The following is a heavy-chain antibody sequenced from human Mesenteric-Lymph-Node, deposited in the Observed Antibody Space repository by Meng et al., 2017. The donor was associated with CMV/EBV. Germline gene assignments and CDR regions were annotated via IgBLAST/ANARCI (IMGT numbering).Heavy chain of an antibody. CDR1: GFTFSSYE. CDR2: ISSSGSTI. Sequence: GGSLRLSCAASGFTFSSYEMNWVRQAPGKGLEWVSYISSSGSTIYYADSVKGRFTISRDNAKNSLYLQMNSLRAEDTAVYYCANLLWFGEPRDCWGQGTLVTVSS. J-gene: IGHJ4*02. D-gene: IGHD3-10*01. CDR3: ANLLWFGEPRDC. V-gene: IGHV3-48*03.